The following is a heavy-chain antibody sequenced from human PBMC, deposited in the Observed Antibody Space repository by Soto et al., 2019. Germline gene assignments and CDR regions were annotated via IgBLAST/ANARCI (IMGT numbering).Heavy chain of an antibody. CDR2: VFHRGTT. CDR1: GSSISSADY. Sequence: SETLSLTGNVSGSSISSADYWGWVRQPPGRGLEWIGSVFHRGTTYYNPSLMSRVTISLDTSKNQFSLKLSSVTAADTAVYYCASDFWTGYPLFDYWGQGALVTVSS. CDR3: ASDFWTGYPLFDY. J-gene: IGHJ4*02. D-gene: IGHD3-3*01. V-gene: IGHV4-38-2*02.